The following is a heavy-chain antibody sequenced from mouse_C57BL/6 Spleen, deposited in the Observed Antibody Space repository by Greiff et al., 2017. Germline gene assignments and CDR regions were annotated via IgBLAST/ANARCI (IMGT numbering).Heavy chain of an antibody. CDR1: GYTFTNYW. Sequence: VQGVESGAELVRPGTSVKMSCKASGYTFTNYWIGWAKQRPGHGLEWIGDIYPGGGYTNYNEKFKGKATLTADKSSSTAYMQFSSLTSEDSAIYYCARWDYSNSYYFDYWGQGTTLTVSS. J-gene: IGHJ2*01. CDR2: IYPGGGYT. D-gene: IGHD2-5*01. CDR3: ARWDYSNSYYFDY. V-gene: IGHV1-63*01.